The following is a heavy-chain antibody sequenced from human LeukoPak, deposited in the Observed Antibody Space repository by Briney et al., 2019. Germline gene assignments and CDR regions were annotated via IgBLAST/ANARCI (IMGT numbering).Heavy chain of an antibody. CDR1: GYTFTGYY. D-gene: IGHD1-26*01. CDR3: ARGRRLLRRYYYYYMDV. CDR2: INPNSGGT. V-gene: IGHV1-2*02. Sequence: GASVKVSCKASGYTFTGYYMHWVRQAPGQGLEWMGWINPNSGGTNYAQKFQGRVTMTRDTSISTAYMELSRLRSDDTAVYYCARGRRLLRRYYYYYMDVWGKGTTVTISS. J-gene: IGHJ6*03.